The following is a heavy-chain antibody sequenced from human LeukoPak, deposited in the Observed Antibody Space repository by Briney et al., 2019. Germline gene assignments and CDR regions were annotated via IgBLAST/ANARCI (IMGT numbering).Heavy chain of an antibody. CDR2: IYHSGST. V-gene: IGHV4-38-2*02. Sequence: SETLSLTCTVPGYPISSGYYWGWIRQPPGKGLEWIGVIYHSGSTYCNPSLKSRVTISVDTSKNQFSLKLSSVTAADTAVYYCARAYSSSWYHNWFDPWGQGTLVTVSS. D-gene: IGHD6-13*01. CDR3: ARAYSSSWYHNWFDP. CDR1: GYPISSGYY. J-gene: IGHJ5*02.